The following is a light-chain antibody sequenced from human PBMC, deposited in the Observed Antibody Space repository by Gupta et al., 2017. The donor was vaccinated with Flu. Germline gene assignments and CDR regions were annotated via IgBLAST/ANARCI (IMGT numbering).Light chain of an antibody. CDR3: YSYAGSYIFVV. Sequence: VTISCTGTSSDVGGYKFVSWYQQHPGNAPKLMIYDVSKRPSGVPDRFSGSKSGNTASLTISGLQAEDEADYYCYSYAGSYIFVVFGGGTKLTVL. J-gene: IGLJ2*01. CDR2: DVS. V-gene: IGLV2-11*03. CDR1: SSDVGGYKF.